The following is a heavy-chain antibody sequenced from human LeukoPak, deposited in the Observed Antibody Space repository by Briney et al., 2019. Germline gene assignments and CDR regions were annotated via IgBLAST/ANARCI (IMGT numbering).Heavy chain of an antibody. J-gene: IGHJ6*02. CDR2: ISYDGSNK. D-gene: IGHD3-10*01. CDR1: GFTFSSYA. CDR3: ASQGGLLWFGELSGGMDV. V-gene: IGHV3-30-3*01. Sequence: GGSLRLSCAASGFTFSSYAMNWVRQAPGKGLEWVAFISYDGSNKYYADSVKGRFTISRGNSKNTLYLQMNSLRAEDTAVYYCASQGGLLWFGELSGGMDVWGQGATVTVSS.